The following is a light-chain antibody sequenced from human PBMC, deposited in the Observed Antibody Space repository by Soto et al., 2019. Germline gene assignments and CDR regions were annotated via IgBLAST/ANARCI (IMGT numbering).Light chain of an antibody. J-gene: IGLJ1*01. CDR1: SSDVGGYNY. Sequence: QSALTRPPSASGSPGQSVTISCTGTSSDVGGYNYVSWYQQHPGKAPKLMIYEVSKRPSGVPDRFSGSKSGNTASLTVSGLQAEDEADYYCISYAGSNLLYVFGTGTQLTVL. V-gene: IGLV2-8*01. CDR2: EVS. CDR3: ISYAGSNLLYV.